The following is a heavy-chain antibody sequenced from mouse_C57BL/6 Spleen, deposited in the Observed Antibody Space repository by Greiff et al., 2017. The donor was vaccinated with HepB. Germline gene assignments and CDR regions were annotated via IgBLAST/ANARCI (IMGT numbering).Heavy chain of an antibody. V-gene: IGHV1-69*01. CDR3: ASYGNYLAWFAY. CDR1: GYTFTSYW. J-gene: IGHJ3*01. Sequence: QVQLQQPGAELVMPGASVKLSCKASGYTFTSYWMHWVKQRPGQGLEWIGEIDPSDSYTNYNQKFKGKSTLTVDKSSSTAYIQLSSLTSEDSAVYYCASYGNYLAWFAYWGQGTLVTVSA. CDR2: IDPSDSYT. D-gene: IGHD2-1*01.